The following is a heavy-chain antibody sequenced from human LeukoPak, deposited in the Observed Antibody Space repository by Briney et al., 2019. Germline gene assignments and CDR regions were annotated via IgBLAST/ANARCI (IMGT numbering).Heavy chain of an antibody. CDR2: ISGSGDTT. V-gene: IGHV3-23*01. CDR3: AKDHNYASGSSYLVGPHYYYMDV. CDR1: GFTFSSYA. D-gene: IGHD3-10*01. J-gene: IGHJ6*03. Sequence: SGRSLRLSCAASGFTFSSYAMHWVRQAPGKGLEWVSAISGSGDTTYYADSVKGRFTISRDNSRNTLYLEIHSLRAEGAAVYNCAKDHNYASGSSYLVGPHYYYMDVWGKGTTVTISS.